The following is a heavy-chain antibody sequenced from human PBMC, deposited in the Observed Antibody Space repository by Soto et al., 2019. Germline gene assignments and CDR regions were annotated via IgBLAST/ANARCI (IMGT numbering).Heavy chain of an antibody. Sequence: GGSLRLSCAASGFTFSSYAMHWVRQAPGKGLEWVAVISYDGSNKYYADSVQGRFTISRDNSKNTLYLQMNSLRAEDTAIYYCAKDRSSSSSAREFDSWGQGTLVTVSS. J-gene: IGHJ4*02. D-gene: IGHD6-6*01. V-gene: IGHV3-30-3*01. CDR1: GFTFSSYA. CDR2: ISYDGSNK. CDR3: AKDRSSSSSAREFDS.